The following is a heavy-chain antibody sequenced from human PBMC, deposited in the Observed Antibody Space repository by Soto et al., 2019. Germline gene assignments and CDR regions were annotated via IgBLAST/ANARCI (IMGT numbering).Heavy chain of an antibody. J-gene: IGHJ4*02. Sequence: PSETLSLTCTVSGGSISSYYWSWIRQPPGKGLEWIGHIYDSGTANYNPSLKSRVTISVDTSKNQFSLNLSSVTAADTAMYYCYGSWGNWGQGTLVTISS. D-gene: IGHD3-16*01. CDR1: GGSISSYY. CDR2: IYDSGTA. V-gene: IGHV4-59*01. CDR3: YGSWGN.